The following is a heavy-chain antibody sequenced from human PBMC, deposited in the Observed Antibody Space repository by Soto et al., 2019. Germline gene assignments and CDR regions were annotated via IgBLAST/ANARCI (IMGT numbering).Heavy chain of an antibody. CDR1: GYTFTGYY. D-gene: IGHD6-13*01. J-gene: IGHJ6*02. CDR2: INPNSGGT. Sequence: ASVKVSCKASGYTFTGYYMHWVRQAPGQGLEWMGWINPNSGGTSYAQKFQGRVTMTRDTSISTAYMELSRLRSDDTAVYYCARGYSSSWLYYYYCGMDVWGQGTTVTVSS. V-gene: IGHV1-2*02. CDR3: ARGYSSSWLYYYYCGMDV.